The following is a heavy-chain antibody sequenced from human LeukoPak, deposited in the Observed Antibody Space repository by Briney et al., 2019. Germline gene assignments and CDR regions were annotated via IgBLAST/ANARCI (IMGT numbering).Heavy chain of an antibody. CDR1: GASISNYY. V-gene: IGHV4-59*08. D-gene: IGHD1-1*01. CDR3: ARHERGAENLDY. J-gene: IGHJ4*02. Sequence: SETLSLTCTVSGASISNYYWSWIRQPPGKGLECIGYVSYSGRTNHHPSLKSRVAISADTSKNQFSLKLTSVTAADTAVYYCARHERGAENLDYWGQGTLVTVSS. CDR2: VSYSGRT.